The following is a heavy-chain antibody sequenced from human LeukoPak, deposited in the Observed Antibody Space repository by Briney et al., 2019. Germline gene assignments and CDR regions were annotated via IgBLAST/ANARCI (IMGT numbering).Heavy chain of an antibody. CDR2: MYSSGST. CDR3: ASRTPRYYYDSSGYAFDI. V-gene: IGHV4-39*07. Sequence: SETLSLTCTVSGGSISITSYYWGWIRQPPGKGLEWIVSMYSSGSTYYNPSLKSRVTISVDTSKNQFSLKLSSVTAADTAVYYCASRTPRYYYDSSGYAFDIWGQGTMVTVSS. CDR1: GGSISITSYY. D-gene: IGHD3-22*01. J-gene: IGHJ3*02.